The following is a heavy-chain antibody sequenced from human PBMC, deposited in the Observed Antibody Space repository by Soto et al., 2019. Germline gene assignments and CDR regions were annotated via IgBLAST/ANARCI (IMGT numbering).Heavy chain of an antibody. D-gene: IGHD4-17*01. J-gene: IGHJ3*02. CDR3: TSAPSYGAFDI. CDR1: GYTFTSYY. Sequence: QVQLVQSGAEAKKPGASVKVSCKASGYTFTSYYIHWVRQAPGQGLEWRGIINPSGGSTTYAQKFQGRDTMTRDTSTSTVYMELSSLRSEDTAVYYCTSAPSYGAFDIWGQGTMVTVSS. V-gene: IGHV1-46*03. CDR2: INPSGGST.